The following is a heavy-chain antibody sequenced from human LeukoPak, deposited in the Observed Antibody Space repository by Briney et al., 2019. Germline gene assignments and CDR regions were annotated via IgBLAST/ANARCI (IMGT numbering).Heavy chain of an antibody. CDR1: GYTFTGYY. D-gene: IGHD6-13*01. Sequence: GASVTVSCQASGYTFTGYYMHWVRQAPGQGLEGMGWINPNSGGTNYAQKFQGRVTMTRDTSISTAYMELSRLRSDDTAVYYCARDPYGRGSSWQYYYYYMDVWGKGTTVTVSS. J-gene: IGHJ6*03. CDR2: INPNSGGT. CDR3: ARDPYGRGSSWQYYYYYMDV. V-gene: IGHV1-2*02.